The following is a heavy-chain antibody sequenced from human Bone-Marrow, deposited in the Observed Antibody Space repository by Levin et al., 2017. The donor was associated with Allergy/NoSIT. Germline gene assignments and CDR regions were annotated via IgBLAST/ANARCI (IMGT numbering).Heavy chain of an antibody. Sequence: RTGGSLRLSCAASGFTFNSYAMSWVRQAPGKGLEWVASVSGSGTKTDYADSVKGRFTISRDNSKNTLYLQMNSLRADDTAVYYCAKDPGTRPERDYWGQGTLVTVSS. D-gene: IGHD3-10*01. J-gene: IGHJ4*02. V-gene: IGHV3-23*01. CDR1: GFTFNSYA. CDR3: AKDPGTRPERDY. CDR2: VSGSGTKT.